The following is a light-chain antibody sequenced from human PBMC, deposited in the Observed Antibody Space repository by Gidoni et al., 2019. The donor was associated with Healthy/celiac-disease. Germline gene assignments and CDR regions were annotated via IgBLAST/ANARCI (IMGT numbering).Light chain of an antibody. V-gene: IGKV3-15*01. J-gene: IGKJ5*01. CDR1: QGVSSN. Sequence: ATLSVSPGERATLSCRASQGVSSNLAWYQQTPGQAPRLLIYGASTRATGIPARFSGSGSGTEFTLTISSLQSEDFAVYYCQQYNNWPPVTFGQGTRLEIK. CDR3: QQYNNWPPVT. CDR2: GAS.